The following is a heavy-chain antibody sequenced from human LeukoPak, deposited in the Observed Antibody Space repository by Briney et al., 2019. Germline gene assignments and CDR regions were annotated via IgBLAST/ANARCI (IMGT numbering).Heavy chain of an antibody. CDR3: ARGLYQLLYYFAY. CDR1: GYTFTGYY. J-gene: IGHJ4*02. CDR2: INPNSGGT. Sequence: ASVKVSCKASGYTFTGYYMHWVRQAPGQGLEWMGWINPNSGGTNYAQKLQGRVTMTRDTSISTAYMELSRLRSDDTAVYYCARGLYQLLYYFAYWGQGTLVTVSS. V-gene: IGHV1-2*02. D-gene: IGHD2-2*01.